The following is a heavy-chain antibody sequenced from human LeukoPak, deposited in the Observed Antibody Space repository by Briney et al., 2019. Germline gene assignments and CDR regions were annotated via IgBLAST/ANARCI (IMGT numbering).Heavy chain of an antibody. CDR3: ARGHLYCSSTSCHRASWFDP. J-gene: IGHJ5*02. V-gene: IGHV4-34*01. Sequence: PSETLSLTCAVYGGSFSGYYWSWIRQPPGKGLEWIGEINHSGSTNHNPSLKSRVTISVDTSKNQFSLKLSSVTAADTAAYYCARGHLYCSSTSCHRASWFDPWGQGTLVTVSS. D-gene: IGHD2-2*01. CDR2: INHSGST. CDR1: GGSFSGYY.